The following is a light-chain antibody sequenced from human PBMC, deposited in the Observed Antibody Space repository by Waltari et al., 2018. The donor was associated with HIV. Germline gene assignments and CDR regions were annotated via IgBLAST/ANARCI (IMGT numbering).Light chain of an antibody. CDR1: SGHSDYN. Sequence: QPVLTQPPSASASLGASVTLHCTLSSGHSDYNVDWYKQRPGKGTRYVMRVGTGGIVGSKGEDIPDRISVLGSGLNRTLTIKNIQEEDESVYHCGVDHGRWTDFVWVFGGGTKLTVL. CDR2: VGTGGIVG. V-gene: IGLV9-49*01. J-gene: IGLJ3*02. CDR3: GVDHGRWTDFVWV.